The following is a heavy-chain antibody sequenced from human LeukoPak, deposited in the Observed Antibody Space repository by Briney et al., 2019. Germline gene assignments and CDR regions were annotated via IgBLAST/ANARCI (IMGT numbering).Heavy chain of an antibody. V-gene: IGHV4-38-2*02. Sequence: SETLSLTCTVSGYSISSGYYWGWIRQPPGKGLEWIGSIYYSGSTYYNPSLKSRVTISVDTSRNQFSLKLSSVTAADTAVYYCATDRRVVALDYWGQGTLVTVSS. D-gene: IGHD5-12*01. CDR2: IYYSGST. CDR1: GYSISSGYY. CDR3: ATDRRVVALDY. J-gene: IGHJ4*02.